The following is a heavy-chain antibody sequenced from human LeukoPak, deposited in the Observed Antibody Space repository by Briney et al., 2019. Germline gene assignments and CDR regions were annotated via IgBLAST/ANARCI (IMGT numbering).Heavy chain of an antibody. CDR2: FYPEDGET. Sequence: GASVRVSCKVSGYTLTELSMHWVRQAPGKGLEWMGGFYPEDGETIYAQKFQGRVTMTEDTSTDTAYMELSSLRSEDTAVYYCAATGSPYYYDSSGGDYWGQGTLVTVSS. J-gene: IGHJ4*02. D-gene: IGHD3-22*01. CDR1: GYTLTELS. V-gene: IGHV1-24*01. CDR3: AATGSPYYYDSSGGDY.